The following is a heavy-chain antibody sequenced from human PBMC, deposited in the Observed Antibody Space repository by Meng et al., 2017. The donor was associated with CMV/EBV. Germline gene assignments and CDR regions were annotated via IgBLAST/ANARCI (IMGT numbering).Heavy chain of an antibody. D-gene: IGHD5-18*01. J-gene: IGHJ4*02. CDR3: AKAESRYVDTAMDY. V-gene: IGHV3-23*01. CDR1: GFTFSSYA. Sequence: GESLKISCAASGFTFSSYAMSWVRQAPGKGLEWVSAISGSGGSTYYADSVKGRFTISRDNSKNTLYLQRNSLRAEDAAVYYCAKAESRYVDTAMDYWGQGTLVTVSS. CDR2: ISGSGGST.